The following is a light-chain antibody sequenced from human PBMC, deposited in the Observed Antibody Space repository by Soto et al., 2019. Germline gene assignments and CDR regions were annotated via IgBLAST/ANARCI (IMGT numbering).Light chain of an antibody. J-gene: IGKJ1*01. CDR3: LQHHTYPWT. Sequence: DIQMTQSPSSLSASVGDRVTITCRASQSISSYLNWYQQKPGKAPKLLIYAASSLQSGVPSRFSGSGSGTEFTLTISSLQTEDFPTYYCLQHHTYPWTFGQGTKVDIK. V-gene: IGKV1-17*01. CDR1: QSISSY. CDR2: AAS.